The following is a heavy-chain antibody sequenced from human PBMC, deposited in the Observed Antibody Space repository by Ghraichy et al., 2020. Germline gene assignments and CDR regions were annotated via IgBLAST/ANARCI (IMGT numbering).Heavy chain of an antibody. CDR1: GGSISSYY. Sequence: SETLSLTCTVSGGSISSYYWSWIRQPPGKGLEWIGYIYYSGSTNYNPSLKSRVTISVDTSKNQFSLKLSSVTAADTAVYYCARGATYYYDSSGYYFDYWGQGTLVTVSA. D-gene: IGHD3-22*01. V-gene: IGHV4-59*01. CDR2: IYYSGST. CDR3: ARGATYYYDSSGYYFDY. J-gene: IGHJ4*02.